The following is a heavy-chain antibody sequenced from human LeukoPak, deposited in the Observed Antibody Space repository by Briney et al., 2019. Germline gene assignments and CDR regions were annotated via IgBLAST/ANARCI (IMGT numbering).Heavy chain of an antibody. CDR3: AREVQLLTNWFDP. D-gene: IGHD2-2*01. CDR2: IKQDGSEK. J-gene: IGHJ5*02. CDR1: GFTSSNYW. V-gene: IGHV3-7*01. Sequence: PGGSLRLSCAASGFTSSNYWMSWVRQAPGKGLEWVANIKQDGSEKYYVDSVKGRFTISRDNAKNSLYLQMNSLRAEDTAVYYCAREVQLLTNWFDPWGQGTLVTVSS.